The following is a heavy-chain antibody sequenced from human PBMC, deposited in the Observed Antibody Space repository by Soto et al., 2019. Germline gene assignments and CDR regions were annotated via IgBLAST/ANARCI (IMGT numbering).Heavy chain of an antibody. CDR2: INPNSGGT. D-gene: IGHD4-4*01. CDR1: GYTFTGYY. J-gene: IGHJ4*02. CDR3: ARGRNSVDY. V-gene: IGHV1-2*04. Sequence: ASVKVSCKTSGYTFTGYYMHWARQAPGQGLEWMGRINPNSGGTNHAQKFQGWVTMTRDTSITTVYMEVRRLKSDDTAVYYCARGRNSVDYWGQGTMVTVYS.